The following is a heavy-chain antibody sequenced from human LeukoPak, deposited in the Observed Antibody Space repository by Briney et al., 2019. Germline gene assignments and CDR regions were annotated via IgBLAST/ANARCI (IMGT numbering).Heavy chain of an antibody. D-gene: IGHD3-3*01. CDR3: ARGPLESITIFGVVTLFDI. CDR2: DSDT. V-gene: IGHV5-51*01. Sequence: DSDTRYSPSFQGQVTISADKSISTAYLQWSSLKASDTAMYYCARGPLESITIFGVVTLFDIWGQGTMVTVSS. J-gene: IGHJ3*02.